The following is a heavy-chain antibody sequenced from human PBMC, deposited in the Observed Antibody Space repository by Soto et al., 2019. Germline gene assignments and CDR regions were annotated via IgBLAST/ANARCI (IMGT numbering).Heavy chain of an antibody. J-gene: IGHJ4*02. Sequence: QVQLQESGPGLVKPSETLSLTCAVSGDSISSYYCMWIRQPPGKGLESIGYLYYGRSANYNPSLKRRVTWSVDTSTNQCSLTLSSMTAADTPVYYCALRSMAVVPEYWGQGTLVTVSS. V-gene: IGHV4-59*01. CDR1: GDSISSYY. D-gene: IGHD3-22*01. CDR2: LYYGRSA. CDR3: ALRSMAVVPEY.